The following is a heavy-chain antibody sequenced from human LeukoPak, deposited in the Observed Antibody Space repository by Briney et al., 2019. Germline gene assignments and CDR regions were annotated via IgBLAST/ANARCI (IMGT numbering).Heavy chain of an antibody. CDR3: ARGYESGE. CDR1: GFTFSSYA. D-gene: IGHD5-12*01. V-gene: IGHV3-23*01. CDR2: IGGSGLTA. Sequence: GGSLRLSCAASGFTFSSYAMRWVRQSPGKGLEWVSLIGGSGLTAYYADSVKGRFTISRDNSKNTLYLQMNSLRAEDTAVYYCARGYESGEWGQGTLVTVPS. J-gene: IGHJ4*02.